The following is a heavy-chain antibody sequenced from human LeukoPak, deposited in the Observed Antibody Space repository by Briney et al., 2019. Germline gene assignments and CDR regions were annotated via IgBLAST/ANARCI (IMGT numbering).Heavy chain of an antibody. CDR2: INTNTGNP. J-gene: IGHJ3*02. Sequence: ASVKVSCKASGYTFTSYAMNWVRQAPGQGLEWMGWINTNTGNPTYAQGFTGRFVFSLDTSVSTAYLQISSLKAEDTAVYYCARGSALFSAVGTIAVRGAFDIWGQGTMVTVSS. D-gene: IGHD6-19*01. CDR3: ARGSALFSAVGTIAVRGAFDI. V-gene: IGHV7-4-1*02. CDR1: GYTFTSYA.